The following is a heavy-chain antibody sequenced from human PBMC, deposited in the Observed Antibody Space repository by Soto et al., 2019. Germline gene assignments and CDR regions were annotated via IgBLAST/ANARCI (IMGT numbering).Heavy chain of an antibody. V-gene: IGHV3-33*01. CDR2: IWYDGSNK. D-gene: IGHD2-15*01. CDR3: ARVRGLYYYYMDV. CDR1: GFTFSSYG. J-gene: IGHJ6*03. Sequence: VQLVESGGGVVQPGRSLRLSCAASGFTFSSYGMHWVRQAPGKGLEWVAVIWYDGSNKYYADSVKGRFTISRDNSKNTLYLQMNSLRAEDTAVYYCARVRGLYYYYMDVWGKGTTVTVSS.